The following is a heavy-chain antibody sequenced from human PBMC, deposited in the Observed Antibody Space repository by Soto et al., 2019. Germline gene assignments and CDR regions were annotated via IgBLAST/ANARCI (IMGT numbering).Heavy chain of an antibody. CDR3: ARSSHKERWFDP. Sequence: GSLRLSCSISGFSVSSNYLSWVRQAPGKGLEWIGRIHGSGSATYNPSLRSRVTMSVDTSKNQFSLKVNSVTGADTAVYYCARSSHKERWFDPWGQGTLVTVSS. V-gene: IGHV4-4*07. CDR2: IHGSGSA. D-gene: IGHD6-13*01. CDR1: GFSVSSNY. J-gene: IGHJ5*02.